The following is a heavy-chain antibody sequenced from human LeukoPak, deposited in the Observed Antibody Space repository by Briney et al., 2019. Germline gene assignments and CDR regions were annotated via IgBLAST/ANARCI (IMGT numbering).Heavy chain of an antibody. Sequence: SETLSLTCTVSGYSISSGFYWGWIRQPPGKGLEWIGSIYHRGSTYYNPSLKSRVTISVDTSKNQFSLKLSSVTAADTAVYYCAREVGATMDYWGQGTLVTVSS. CDR1: GYSISSGFY. CDR2: IYHRGST. D-gene: IGHD1-26*01. J-gene: IGHJ4*02. CDR3: AREVGATMDY. V-gene: IGHV4-38-2*02.